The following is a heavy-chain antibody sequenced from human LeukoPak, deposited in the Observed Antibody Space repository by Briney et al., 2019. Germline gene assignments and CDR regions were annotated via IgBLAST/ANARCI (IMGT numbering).Heavy chain of an antibody. CDR2: IYTSGST. CDR3: ARETAISLAAAGTFDY. Sequence: SQTLSLTCTVSGGSISSGSYYWSWIRQPAGKGLEWIGRIYTSGSTNYNPSLKSRVTISVDTSKNQFSLKLSSVTAADTAVYYCARETAISLAAAGTFDYWGQGTLVTVSS. CDR1: GGSISSGSYY. J-gene: IGHJ4*02. V-gene: IGHV4-61*02. D-gene: IGHD6-13*01.